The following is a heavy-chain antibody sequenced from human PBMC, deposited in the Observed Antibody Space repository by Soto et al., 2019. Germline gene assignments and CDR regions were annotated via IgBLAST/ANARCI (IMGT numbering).Heavy chain of an antibody. V-gene: IGHV4-30-4*01. J-gene: IGHJ4*02. CDR2: IYYSGST. Sequence: RQPPRKGLGWIGYIYYSGSTYYNPSLKSRVTISVDTSKNQFSLKLSSVTAADTAVYYCAIQGYCSGGSCYWAGVDYWGQGTLVTVSS. CDR3: AIQGYCSGGSCYWAGVDY. D-gene: IGHD2-15*01.